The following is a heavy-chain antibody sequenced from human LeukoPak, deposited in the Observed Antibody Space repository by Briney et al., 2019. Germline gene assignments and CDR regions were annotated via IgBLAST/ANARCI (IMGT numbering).Heavy chain of an antibody. J-gene: IGHJ4*02. CDR3: ARSYYDSSGYYWVPYYFDY. V-gene: IGHV1-69*06. CDR1: GGAFSSYA. D-gene: IGHD3-22*01. CDR2: IIPIFGTA. Sequence: SVKVSCKASGGAFSSYAISWVRQAPGQGLEWMGGIIPIFGTANYAQKFQGRVTITADKSTSTAYMELSSLRSEDTAVYYCARSYYDSSGYYWVPYYFDYWGQGTLVTVSS.